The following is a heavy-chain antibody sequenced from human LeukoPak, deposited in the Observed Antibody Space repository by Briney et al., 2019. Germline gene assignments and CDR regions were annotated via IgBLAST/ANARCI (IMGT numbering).Heavy chain of an antibody. CDR3: ARTCITMVRGVYGYFDY. V-gene: IGHV4-31*03. CDR1: GGSISSGGYY. Sequence: SQTLSLTCTVSGGSISSGGYYWSWIRQHPGKGLEWIGYIYYSGSTYYNPSLKSRVTISVDTSKNQFSLKLSSVTAADTAVYYCARTCITMVRGVYGYFDYWGQGTLVTVSS. J-gene: IGHJ4*02. D-gene: IGHD3-10*01. CDR2: IYYSGST.